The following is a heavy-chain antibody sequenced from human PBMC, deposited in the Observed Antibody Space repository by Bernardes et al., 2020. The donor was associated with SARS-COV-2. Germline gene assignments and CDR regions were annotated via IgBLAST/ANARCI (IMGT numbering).Heavy chain of an antibody. CDR3: ARDTGDTVLEPAGVYNYYGMDV. Sequence: GGSLRLSCAASGFPFSSYAIHWVRQAPGKGLEWVAVVSYDGSKKYNADSVKGRFTISRDNSKNTLYLQMSSLRAEDTAVYYCARDTGDTVLEPAGVYNYYGMDVWGQGTTVTVSS. D-gene: IGHD2-2*01. J-gene: IGHJ6*02. V-gene: IGHV3-30-3*01. CDR2: VSYDGSKK. CDR1: GFPFSSYA.